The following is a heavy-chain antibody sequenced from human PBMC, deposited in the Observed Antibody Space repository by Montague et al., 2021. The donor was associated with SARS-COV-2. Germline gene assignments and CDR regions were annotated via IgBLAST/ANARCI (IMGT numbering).Heavy chain of an antibody. CDR3: ARHKYDYVWGTSSGFFDY. D-gene: IGHD3-16*01. V-gene: IGHV4-59*08. CDR2: IYYSGST. CDR1: GGSISSYY. Sequence: SETLSLTYTVSGGSISSYYWSWIRQPPGKGLEWIGYIYYSGSTNYNPSLKSRVTISVDTSKNQFSLKLSSVTAADTAVYYCARHKYDYVWGTSSGFFDYWGQGTLVTVSS. J-gene: IGHJ4*02.